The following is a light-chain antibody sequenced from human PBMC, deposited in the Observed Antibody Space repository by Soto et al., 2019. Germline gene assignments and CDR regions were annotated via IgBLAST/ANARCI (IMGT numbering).Light chain of an antibody. CDR3: QQYTNWPPYT. V-gene: IGKV3-15*01. J-gene: IGKJ2*01. Sequence: EIVMTQSPATLSVSPGERATLSCRASQSVSSNLAWYQQKPGQAPRLLNDGASTMATGIPARFRGSGSGTEFTLTISSLQSEDFAVYSCQQYTNWPPYTFGQGTKLEIK. CDR2: GAS. CDR1: QSVSSN.